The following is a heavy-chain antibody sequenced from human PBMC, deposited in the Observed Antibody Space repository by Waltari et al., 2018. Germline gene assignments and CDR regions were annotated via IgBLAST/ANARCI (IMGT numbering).Heavy chain of an antibody. Sequence: QVQLQESGPGVVKPSETLSLTCAVSGGSISDSYWWSWIRQPPGKGLEWIGYIYGSTTSTNYNPSLKSRVTISKDTSKNQFSLKLSSVTAADTAMYYCAREGIRGRFDVWGPGVLVTVSS. D-gene: IGHD3-3*02. J-gene: IGHJ5*02. V-gene: IGHV4-28*03. CDR3: AREGIRGRFDV. CDR1: GGSISDSYW. CDR2: IYGSTTST.